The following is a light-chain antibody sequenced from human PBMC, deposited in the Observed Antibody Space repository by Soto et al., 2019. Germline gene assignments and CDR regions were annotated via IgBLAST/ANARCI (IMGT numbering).Light chain of an antibody. CDR1: QGISNY. CDR3: QKYTNAPRGFT. J-gene: IGKJ3*01. CDR2: AAS. Sequence: DLQMTQSPSSLSASVGERVTITCRANQGISNYLAWYQQKPGKVPKLLIYAASTLQSGVPSRFSGSGSATYFNLTIRNLQPEDVATHYCQKYTNAPRGFTFGPGTKVNIK. V-gene: IGKV1-27*01.